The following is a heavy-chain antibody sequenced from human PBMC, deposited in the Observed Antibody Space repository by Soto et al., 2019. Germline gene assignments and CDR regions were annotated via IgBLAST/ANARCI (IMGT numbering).Heavy chain of an antibody. D-gene: IGHD6-13*01. Sequence: QVQLQESGPGLVKPSETLSFTCTVSGGSTSSYYWGWIRQPPGKALEWIGYFFYGGTSNYNPSLGSRVTISGDTAENQLSLRLTSVTAADTAVYYCARIYAYSSGWYTYYFDYWGHGMLVTVSS. CDR3: ARIYAYSSGWYTYYFDY. CDR1: GGSTSSYY. CDR2: FFYGGTS. V-gene: IGHV4-59*01. J-gene: IGHJ4*01.